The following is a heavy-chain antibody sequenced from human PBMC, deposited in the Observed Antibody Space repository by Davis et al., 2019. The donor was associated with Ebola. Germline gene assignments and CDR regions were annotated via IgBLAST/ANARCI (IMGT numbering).Heavy chain of an antibody. CDR1: GFTFSSYE. D-gene: IGHD5-24*01. Sequence: GGSLRLSCAASGFTFSSYEMNWVRQAPGKGLEWVSYISSSGSTIYYADSVKGRFTISRDNAKNSLYLQMNSLRAEDTAVYYCARDRDGYNWDYYYGMDVWGQGTTVTVSS. CDR3: ARDRDGYNWDYYYGMDV. V-gene: IGHV3-48*03. CDR2: ISSSGSTI. J-gene: IGHJ6*02.